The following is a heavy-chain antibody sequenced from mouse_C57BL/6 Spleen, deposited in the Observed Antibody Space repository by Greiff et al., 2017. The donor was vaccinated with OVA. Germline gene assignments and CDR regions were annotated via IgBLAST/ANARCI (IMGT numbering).Heavy chain of an antibody. V-gene: IGHV1-42*01. J-gene: IGHJ2*01. D-gene: IGHD4-1*01. CDR3: ARSSNWVFDY. Sequence: VQLQQSGPELVKPGASVKISCKASGYSFTGYYMNWVKQSPEKSLEWIGEINPSTGGTTYNQKFKAKATLTVDKSSSPAYMQLKSLTSEDSAVYYCARSSNWVFDYWGQGTTLTVSS. CDR1: GYSFTGYY. CDR2: INPSTGGT.